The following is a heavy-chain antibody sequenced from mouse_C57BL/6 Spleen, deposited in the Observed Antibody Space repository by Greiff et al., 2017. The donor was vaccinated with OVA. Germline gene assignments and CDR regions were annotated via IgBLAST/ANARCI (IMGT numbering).Heavy chain of an antibody. CDR2: INPSNGGT. CDR1: GYTFTSYW. CDR3: ARSGYYGSSYVEYYYAMDY. V-gene: IGHV1-53*01. J-gene: IGHJ4*01. D-gene: IGHD1-1*01. Sequence: QVQLQQPGTELVKPGASVKLSCKASGYTFTSYWMHWVKQRPGQGLEWIGNINPSNGGTNYNEKFKSKATLTVDKSSSTANMQLSSLTTEGSAVYYSARSGYYGSSYVEYYYAMDYWGQGTSVTVSS.